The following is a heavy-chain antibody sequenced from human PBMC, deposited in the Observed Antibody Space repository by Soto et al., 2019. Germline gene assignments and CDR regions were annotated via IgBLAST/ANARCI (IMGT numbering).Heavy chain of an antibody. CDR2: IIPIFGTA. V-gene: IGHV1-69*13. CDR1: GGTFSSYA. Sequence: SVKLSCKASGGTFSSYAISWVRQAPGQGLEWMGGIIPIFGTANYAQKFQGRVTITADESTSTAYMELSSLRSEDTAVYYCASHPLNGDSSGYPTGFDYWGQGTLVTVSS. D-gene: IGHD3-22*01. J-gene: IGHJ4*02. CDR3: ASHPLNGDSSGYPTGFDY.